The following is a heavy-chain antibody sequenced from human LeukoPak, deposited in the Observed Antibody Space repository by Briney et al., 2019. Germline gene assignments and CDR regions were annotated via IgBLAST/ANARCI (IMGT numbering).Heavy chain of an antibody. CDR2: IYYSGST. CDR1: GGSIRSTSHY. CDR3: ARAQYDADAFDI. V-gene: IGHV4-39*07. J-gene: IGHJ3*02. D-gene: IGHD3-3*01. Sequence: SETLSLTSTVSGGSIRSTSHYWGWIRQPPGKGLEWIGNIYYSGSTYYNPSLKSRVTISVDMSENQFSLKLSSVTAADTAVYYCARAQYDADAFDIWGQGTMVTVSS.